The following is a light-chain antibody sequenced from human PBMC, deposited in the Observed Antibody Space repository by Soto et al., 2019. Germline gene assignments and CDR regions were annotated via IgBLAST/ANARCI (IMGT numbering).Light chain of an antibody. Sequence: DIVMTQSPLSLPVTPGEPASISCRSSQSLLHSNGYKYLDWYLQKPGQSPQLLIYLGSNRASGVPDRFSGSGSGTDFTLKISRVEAEYVGVYYCMQALQSPITFGPGTKVDIK. CDR2: LGS. V-gene: IGKV2-28*01. CDR3: MQALQSPIT. J-gene: IGKJ3*01. CDR1: QSLLHSNGYKY.